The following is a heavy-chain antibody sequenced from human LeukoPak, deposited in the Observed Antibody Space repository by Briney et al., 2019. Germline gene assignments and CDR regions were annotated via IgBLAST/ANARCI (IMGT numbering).Heavy chain of an antibody. D-gene: IGHD4-23*01. V-gene: IGHV4-59*08. CDR3: ARHYYGGSGAFDI. J-gene: IGHJ3*02. CDR1: SGSISGYF. CDR2: IYYSGTT. Sequence: PSETLSLTCTVASGSISGYFWSWIRQPPGKGLEWIGYIYYSGTTFYNPFLKSRVTMSVDTSKNQFSLKLISVTAADTAVYYCARHYYGGSGAFDIWGQGTMVTVSS.